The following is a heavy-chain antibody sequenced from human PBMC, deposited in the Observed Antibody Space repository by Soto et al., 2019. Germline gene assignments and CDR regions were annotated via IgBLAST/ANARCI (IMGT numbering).Heavy chain of an antibody. D-gene: IGHD2-15*01. J-gene: IGHJ4*02. V-gene: IGHV3-33*01. Sequence: GGSLRLSCAASGFTFSSYGMHWVRQAPGKGLEWVAVIWYDGSNKYYADSVKGRFTISRDNSKNTLYLQMNSLRAEDTAVYYCARDRSIAALVTYYFDYWGQGTLVTVSS. CDR1: GFTFSSYG. CDR2: IWYDGSNK. CDR3: ARDRSIAALVTYYFDY.